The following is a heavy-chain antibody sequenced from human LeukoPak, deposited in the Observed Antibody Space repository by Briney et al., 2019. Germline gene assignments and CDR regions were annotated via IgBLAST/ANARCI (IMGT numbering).Heavy chain of an antibody. CDR3: ARGALGYCSSTSCYYYYYYMDV. CDR2: MNPNSGNT. CDR1: GYTFTIYD. D-gene: IGHD2-2*01. Sequence: ASVNVSFKASGYTFTIYDINWVRQAPGQGREWMGWMNPNSGNTGYAQKFQGRVTITRNTSISTAYMELSSLRSEDTAVYYCARGALGYCSSTSCYYYYYYMDVWGKGTTVTVSS. V-gene: IGHV1-8*03. J-gene: IGHJ6*03.